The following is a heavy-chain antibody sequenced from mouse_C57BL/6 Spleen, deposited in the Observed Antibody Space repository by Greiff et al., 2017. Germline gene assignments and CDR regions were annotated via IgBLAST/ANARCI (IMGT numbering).Heavy chain of an antibody. D-gene: IGHD1-1*01. CDR3: ARRRLSSYGYFAV. V-gene: IGHV5-17*01. J-gene: IGHJ1*03. CDR2: ISSGSSTI. CDR1: GFTFSDYG. Sequence: EVKVVESGGGLVKPGGSLKLSCAASGFTFSDYGMHWVRQAPEKGLEWVAYISSGSSTIYYADTVKGRFTISRDTAKNTLFLQMTSLRSEDTAMYYCARRRLSSYGYFAVWGTGTTVTVSS.